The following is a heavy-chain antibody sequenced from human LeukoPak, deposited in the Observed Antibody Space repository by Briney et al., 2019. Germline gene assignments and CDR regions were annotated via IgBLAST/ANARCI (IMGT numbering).Heavy chain of an antibody. Sequence: ASVKVSCKASGGTFSSYAISWVRQAPGQGLGWMGGIIPIFGTANYAQKFQGRVTITADESASTAYMELSSLRSEDTAVYYCARPFTYYYDSSGSLDYWGQGTLVTVSS. V-gene: IGHV1-69*13. J-gene: IGHJ4*02. CDR2: IIPIFGTA. D-gene: IGHD3-22*01. CDR3: ARPFTYYYDSSGSLDY. CDR1: GGTFSSYA.